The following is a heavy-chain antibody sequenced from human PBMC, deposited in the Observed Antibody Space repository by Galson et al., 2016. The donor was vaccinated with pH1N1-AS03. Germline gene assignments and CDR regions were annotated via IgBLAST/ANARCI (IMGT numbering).Heavy chain of an antibody. Sequence: SVKVSCKASGDTLKNYIISWVRQAPGQGLEWTGEFDPRFGTARYAPNLQGRVTITVDESTSTAYLELSSLRSVDTAVYYCVTGPLSQFLEWKFAYFYGLDVWGQGTTVTVSS. V-gene: IGHV1-69*13. CDR1: GDTLKNYI. J-gene: IGHJ6*02. CDR3: VTGPLSQFLEWKFAYFYGLDV. CDR2: FDPRFGTA. D-gene: IGHD3-3*01.